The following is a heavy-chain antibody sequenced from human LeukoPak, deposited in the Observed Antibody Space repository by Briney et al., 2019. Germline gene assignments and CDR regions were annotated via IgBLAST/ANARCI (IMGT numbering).Heavy chain of an antibody. CDR3: ARNWGPQWYFDL. CDR1: GYTFTSYA. J-gene: IGHJ2*01. CDR2: INAGNGNT. Sequence: ASVKVSCKASGYTFTSYAMHWVRQAPGQRLEWMGWINAGNGNTKYSQKFQGRVTITRDTSASTAYMELSRLRSDDTAVYYCARNWGPQWYFDLWGRGTLVTVSS. D-gene: IGHD7-27*01. V-gene: IGHV1-3*01.